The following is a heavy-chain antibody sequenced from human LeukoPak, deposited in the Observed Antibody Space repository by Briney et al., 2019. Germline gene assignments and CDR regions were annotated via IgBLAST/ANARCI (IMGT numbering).Heavy chain of an antibody. CDR3: ARDITVVVVAATLYS. J-gene: IGHJ5*02. CDR2: INAGNGNT. D-gene: IGHD2-15*01. V-gene: IGHV1-3*01. Sequence: ASVKVSFKASGYTFTSYAMHWVRQAPGQRLEWMGWINAGNGNTKYSQKFQGRVTITRDTSASTAYMELSSLRSEDTAVYYCARDITVVVVAATLYSWGQGTLVTVSS. CDR1: GYTFTSYA.